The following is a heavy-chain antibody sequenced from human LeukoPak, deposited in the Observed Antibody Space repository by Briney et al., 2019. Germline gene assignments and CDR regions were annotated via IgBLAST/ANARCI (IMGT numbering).Heavy chain of an antibody. J-gene: IGHJ4*02. CDR1: GYIFTNYW. Sequence: VESLQISCKGSGYIFTNYWIGWVRQMPGKGLEWMGVIYPGDSDTRYSPSFQGQVAISADRSISTAYLHWSSLKASDTAMYYCARSQGGSNYDYWGQGTLVTVSS. CDR2: IYPGDSDT. D-gene: IGHD5-24*01. CDR3: ARSQGGSNYDY. V-gene: IGHV5-51*01.